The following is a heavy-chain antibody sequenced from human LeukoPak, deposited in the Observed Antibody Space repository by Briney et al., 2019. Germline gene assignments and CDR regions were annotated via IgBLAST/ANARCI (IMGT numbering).Heavy chain of an antibody. Sequence: ASVKVSCKASGYTFTSYDINWVRQATGQGLEWMGWMNPNSGKTGYAQKFQGRVTMTRNTSITTAYMELSSLRSEDTAVYYCARGRGQYCSSTSCYAGNWFDPWGQGTLVTVSS. CDR2: MNPNSGKT. J-gene: IGHJ5*02. CDR1: GYTFTSYD. V-gene: IGHV1-8*01. D-gene: IGHD2-2*01. CDR3: ARGRGQYCSSTSCYAGNWFDP.